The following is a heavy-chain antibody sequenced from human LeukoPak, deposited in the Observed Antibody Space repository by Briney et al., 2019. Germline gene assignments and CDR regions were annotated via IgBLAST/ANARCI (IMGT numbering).Heavy chain of an antibody. V-gene: IGHV4-39*01. CDR1: GGSISSGSYY. CDR2: IYYSGNT. D-gene: IGHD3-16*02. Sequence: KASETLSLTCTVSGGSISSGSYYWGWIRQPPGKGLEWIGSIYYSGNTYYNPSLKSRVTISVDTSKNQFSLKLSSVTAADTAAHYCARHRGPRLSPIDYWGQGTLVTVSS. J-gene: IGHJ4*02. CDR3: ARHRGPRLSPIDY.